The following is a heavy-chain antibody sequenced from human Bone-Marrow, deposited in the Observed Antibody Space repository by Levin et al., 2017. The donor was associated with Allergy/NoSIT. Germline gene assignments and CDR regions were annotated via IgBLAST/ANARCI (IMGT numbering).Heavy chain of an antibody. V-gene: IGHV3-15*01. CDR1: GFTFSNAW. D-gene: IGHD5-18*01. Sequence: GESLKISCAASGFTFSNAWMSWVRQAPGKGLEWVGRIKSKTDGGTTDYAAPVKGRFTISRDDSKNTLYLQMNSLKTEDTAVYYCTTGLKGSGYSDGDRDYWGQGTLVTVSS. J-gene: IGHJ4*02. CDR3: TTGLKGSGYSDGDRDY. CDR2: IKSKTDGGTT.